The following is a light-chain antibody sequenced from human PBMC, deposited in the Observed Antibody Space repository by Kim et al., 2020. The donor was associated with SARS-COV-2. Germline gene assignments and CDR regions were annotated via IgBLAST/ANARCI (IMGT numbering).Light chain of an antibody. CDR1: SLRSYY. CDR2: GKN. Sequence: LGQTVRITCKGDSLRSYYASWYQQKPGQAPVLVIYGKNNRPSGIPDRFSGSSSGNTASLTITGAQAEDEADYYCNSRDSSGNLNWVFGGGTQLTVL. V-gene: IGLV3-19*01. J-gene: IGLJ3*02. CDR3: NSRDSSGNLNWV.